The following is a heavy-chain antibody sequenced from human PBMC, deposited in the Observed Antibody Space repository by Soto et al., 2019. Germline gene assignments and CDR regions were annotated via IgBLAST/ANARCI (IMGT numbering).Heavy chain of an antibody. D-gene: IGHD1-26*01. CDR1: GYSFTSYW. CDR3: ARLGSRWFDT. J-gene: IGHJ5*02. V-gene: IGHV5-10-1*01. CDR2: IDPSDSYT. Sequence: GESLKISCEGSGYSFTSYWISWLRQMPGKGLEWMGRIDPSDSYTNYSPSCQGHLTISADKSISTAYLQWSSLKASDTSMYYCARLGSRWFDTWGQGTLVTVPS.